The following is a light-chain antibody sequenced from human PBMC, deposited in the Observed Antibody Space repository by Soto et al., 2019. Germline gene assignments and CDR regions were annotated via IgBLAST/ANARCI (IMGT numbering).Light chain of an antibody. V-gene: IGKV3-20*01. CDR1: QSVSNSY. Sequence: EIVLTQSPGTLSLSPGERATLSCRASQSVSNSYIAWYRQKPGQAPRLLIYGASSRATGIPDRFRGSGSGTDFTLTISRLEPEDFAVYYCQQYGSSPRTFGQGTKVDIK. CDR3: QQYGSSPRT. J-gene: IGKJ1*01. CDR2: GAS.